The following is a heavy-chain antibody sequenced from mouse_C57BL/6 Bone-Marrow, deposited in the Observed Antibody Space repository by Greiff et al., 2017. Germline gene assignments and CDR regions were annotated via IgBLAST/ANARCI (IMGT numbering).Heavy chain of an antibody. J-gene: IGHJ3*01. CDR3: ARRDYGSSSWFAY. V-gene: IGHV1-81*01. CDR2: IYPRSGNT. Sequence: QVQLQQSGAELARPGASVKLSCKASGYTFTSYGISWVKQRTGQGLEWIGEIYPRSGNTYYNEKFKGKATLTADKSSSTAYMELRSLTAEDSAVYFCARRDYGSSSWFAYWGQGTLVTVSA. CDR1: GYTFTSYG. D-gene: IGHD1-1*01.